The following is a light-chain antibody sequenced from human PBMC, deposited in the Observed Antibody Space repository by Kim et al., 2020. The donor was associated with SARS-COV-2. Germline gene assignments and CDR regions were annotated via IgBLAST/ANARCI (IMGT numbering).Light chain of an antibody. Sequence: DIQMTQSPSSLSASVGDRVTITCRASQDIRNDLGWYQQNPGRAPKRLIYGASSLQSGVPSRFSGSGSGTEFTLTISSLQPEDFATYFCQQHNPYPITFGQGTRLEIK. CDR2: GAS. CDR1: QDIRND. CDR3: QQHNPYPIT. J-gene: IGKJ5*01. V-gene: IGKV1-17*01.